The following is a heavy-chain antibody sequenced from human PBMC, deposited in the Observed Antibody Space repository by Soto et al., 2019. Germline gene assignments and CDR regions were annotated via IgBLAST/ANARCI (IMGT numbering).Heavy chain of an antibody. D-gene: IGHD6-6*01. CDR1: GGSFSGYY. V-gene: IGHV4-34*01. J-gene: IGHJ4*02. Sequence: SETLSLTCGVYGGSFSGYYWSWIRQPPGKGLEWIGEINHSGSTNYNPSLKSRVTISVDTSKNQFSLKLSSVTAADTAVYYCARSSTSIAARYYFDYWGQGTLVTVSS. CDR2: INHSGST. CDR3: ARSSTSIAARYYFDY.